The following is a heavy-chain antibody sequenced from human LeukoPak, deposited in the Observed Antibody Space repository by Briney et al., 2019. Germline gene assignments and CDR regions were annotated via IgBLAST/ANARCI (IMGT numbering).Heavy chain of an antibody. J-gene: IGHJ4*02. CDR3: ARDTRYSGSYYDY. CDR1: GYTFTDYY. V-gene: IGHV1-2*02. Sequence: ASVKVSCKASGYTFTDYYMHWVRQAPGQGLEWMGWINPNSGGTNYAQKFQGRVTMTRDTSISTAYMELSRLRSDDTAVYYCARDTRYSGSYYDYWGQGTLVTVSS. CDR2: INPNSGGT. D-gene: IGHD1-26*01.